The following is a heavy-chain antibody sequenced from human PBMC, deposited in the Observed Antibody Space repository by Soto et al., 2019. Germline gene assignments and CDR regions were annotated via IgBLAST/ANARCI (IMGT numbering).Heavy chain of an antibody. CDR3: ARESDYSNYLRYYYYSMDV. CDR2: ISAYNGNT. CDR1: GYTFTSYG. Sequence: GASVKVSCKASGYTFTSYGISWVRQAPGQGLEWMGWISAYNGNTNYAQKLQGRVTMTTDTSTSTAYMELRSLRSDDTAVYYCARESDYSNYLRYYYYSMDVWGQGTTVTVSS. D-gene: IGHD4-4*01. V-gene: IGHV1-18*01. J-gene: IGHJ6*02.